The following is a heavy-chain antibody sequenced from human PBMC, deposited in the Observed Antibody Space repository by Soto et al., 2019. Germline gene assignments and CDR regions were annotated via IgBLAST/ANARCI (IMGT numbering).Heavy chain of an antibody. Sequence: QVQLVQSGAEVKKPGSSVKVSCKASGGTFSSYTISWVRQAPGQGLEWMGRIIPILGIANYAQKFQGRVKITADKSTSTAYMELSSLRSEDTAVYYCAREPLEHNGMDVWGQGTTVTVSS. CDR1: GGTFSSYT. V-gene: IGHV1-69*08. CDR3: AREPLEHNGMDV. CDR2: IIPILGIA. J-gene: IGHJ6*02.